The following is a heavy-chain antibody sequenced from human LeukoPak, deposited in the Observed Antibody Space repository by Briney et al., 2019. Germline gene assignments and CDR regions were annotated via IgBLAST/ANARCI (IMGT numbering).Heavy chain of an antibody. CDR1: GFTFSSTG. CDR2: ISYDGSSK. J-gene: IGHJ4*02. V-gene: IGHV3-30*18. CDR3: AKEGLRFFDF. Sequence: GKSLRLSCTASGFTFSSTGMHWVRQAPGKGLDWVASISYDGSSKKYVGAVKGRFTISRDNSKRTLYLQMNSLRSEDTAVYYCAKEGLRFFDFWGQGTLVTVSS. D-gene: IGHD5-12*01.